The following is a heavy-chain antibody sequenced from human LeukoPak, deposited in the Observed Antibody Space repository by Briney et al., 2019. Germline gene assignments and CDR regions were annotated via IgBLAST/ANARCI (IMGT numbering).Heavy chain of an antibody. J-gene: IGHJ4*02. CDR1: GGSISSXX. D-gene: IGHD1-26*01. Sequence: SETLSLTCTVSGGSISSXXXSWIRQPPGKGLXXIGTISYSGSTYYNPSLQSRVTISVDTSKNQFSLELSSVTAADTAVYYCARGSRRLADFHYWGQGTLVTVSS. CDR3: ARGSRRLADFHY. CDR2: ISYSGST. V-gene: IGHV4-39*01.